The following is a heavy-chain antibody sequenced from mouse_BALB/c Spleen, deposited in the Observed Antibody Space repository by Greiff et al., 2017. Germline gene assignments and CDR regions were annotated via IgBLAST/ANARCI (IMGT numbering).Heavy chain of an antibody. D-gene: IGHD2-1*01. CDR1: GYTFTSYY. V-gene: IGHV1S81*02. CDR3: TRRCYGNCFFDY. Sequence: VQLQQSGAELVKPGASVKLSCKASGYTFTSYYMYWVKQRPGQGLEWIGEINPSNGGTNFNEKFKSKATLTVDKSSSTAYMQLSSLTSEDSAVYYCTRRCYGNCFFDYWGQGTTLTVSS. J-gene: IGHJ2*01. CDR2: INPSNGGT.